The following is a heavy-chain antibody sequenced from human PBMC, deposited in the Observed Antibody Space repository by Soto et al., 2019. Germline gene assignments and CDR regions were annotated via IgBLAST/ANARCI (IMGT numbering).Heavy chain of an antibody. CDR1: GFTFSSYG. V-gene: IGHV3-30*18. Sequence: GGSLRLSCAASGFTFSSYGMHWVRQAPGKGLEWVAVISYDGSNKYYADSVKGRFTISRDNSKNTLYLQMNSLRAEDTAVYYCANQPSSSGSSDYWGQGTLVTVSS. J-gene: IGHJ4*02. CDR3: ANQPSSSGSSDY. D-gene: IGHD6-6*01. CDR2: ISYDGSNK.